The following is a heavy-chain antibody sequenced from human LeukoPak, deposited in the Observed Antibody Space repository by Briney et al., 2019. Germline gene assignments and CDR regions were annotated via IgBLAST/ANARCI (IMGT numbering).Heavy chain of an antibody. CDR2: IYYSGTT. V-gene: IGHV4-59*01. Sequence: SETLSLTCTVSGGSISSYYWSRIRQPPGKGLEWIGYIYYSGTTNYNPSLKSRVTISVDTSKNQFSLTLSSVTAADTAVYYCARGVYIAAAQYGYWGQGTLVTVSS. CDR3: ARGVYIAAAQYGY. J-gene: IGHJ4*02. D-gene: IGHD6-13*01. CDR1: GGSISSYY.